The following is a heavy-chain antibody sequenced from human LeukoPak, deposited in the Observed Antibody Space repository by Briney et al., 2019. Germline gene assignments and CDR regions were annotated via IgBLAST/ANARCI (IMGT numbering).Heavy chain of an antibody. CDR3: ARDLMT. J-gene: IGHJ4*02. CDR1: GGSFSGKY. CDR2: ITHSGST. V-gene: IGHV4-34*01. Sequence: MTSETLSLTCAVYGGSFSGKYWTWIRQPPHKGLEWIGEITHSGSTYYNPSLKSRVTISVDTSRNQFSLKLNSVTAADTAVYYCARDLMTWGQGTLVTVSS.